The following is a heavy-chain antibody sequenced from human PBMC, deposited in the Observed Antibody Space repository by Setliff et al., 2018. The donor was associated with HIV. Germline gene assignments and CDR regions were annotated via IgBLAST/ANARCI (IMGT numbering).Heavy chain of an antibody. J-gene: IGHJ4*02. CDR2: INPNTGDT. CDR3: ARVSEFFASGSYYNPYFDL. Sequence: GASVKVSCKASGYTFNAYYIHWVRRAPGQGLEWMGRINPNTGDTNFAQMFQDRVTMTRDTSIATAYMELKRLKSDDTAVYYCARVSEFFASGSYYNPYFDLWGQGTLVTVSS. CDR1: GYTFNAYY. V-gene: IGHV1-2*06. D-gene: IGHD3-10*01.